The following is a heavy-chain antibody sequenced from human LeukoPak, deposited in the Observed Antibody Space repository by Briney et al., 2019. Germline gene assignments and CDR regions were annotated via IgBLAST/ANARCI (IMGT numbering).Heavy chain of an antibody. CDR3: ARIGDLGSYSGHYFDH. Sequence: GGSLRLSCAASGFTFSTYWMHWVRRAPGKGLVWVSRISTDGSVTSYADSVKGRFTISRDNAKNTMYLQMNSLRAEDTAVYYCARIGDLGSYSGHYFDHWGQGTLVTVSS. J-gene: IGHJ4*02. V-gene: IGHV3-74*01. D-gene: IGHD3-10*01. CDR2: ISTDGSVT. CDR1: GFTFSTYW.